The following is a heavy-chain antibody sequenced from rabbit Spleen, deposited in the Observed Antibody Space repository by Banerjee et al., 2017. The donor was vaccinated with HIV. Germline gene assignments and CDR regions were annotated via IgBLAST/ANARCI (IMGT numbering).Heavy chain of an antibody. J-gene: IGHJ4*01. CDR1: GFDFSSYG. V-gene: IGHV1S47*01. CDR3: ARDGAGGSYFAL. CDR2: IDPIFGIT. Sequence: LVESGGGLVQPGGSLKLSCKASGFDFSSYGVSWVRQAPGKGLEWIGYIDPIFGITYFANWVNGRFTISSHNAQNTVFLQMTSLTAADTATYFCARDGAGGSYFALWGQGTLVTVS. D-gene: IGHD8-1*01.